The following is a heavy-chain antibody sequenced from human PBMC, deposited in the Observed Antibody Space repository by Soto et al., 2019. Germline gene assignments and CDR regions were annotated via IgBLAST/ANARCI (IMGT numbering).Heavy chain of an antibody. CDR2: INPSPGST. D-gene: IGHD1-26*01. Sequence: AASVKVSCMASGYTFTSYYMHWVRQAPGQGLEWMGRINPSPGSTNYAQTFQGRVTMTRDTYTSTVYMEMSSLRNEDTAVYYCVREYGVRATQRDFDYWGQGTQVTVSS. CDR1: GYTFTSYY. CDR3: VREYGVRATQRDFDY. J-gene: IGHJ4*02. V-gene: IGHV1-46*01.